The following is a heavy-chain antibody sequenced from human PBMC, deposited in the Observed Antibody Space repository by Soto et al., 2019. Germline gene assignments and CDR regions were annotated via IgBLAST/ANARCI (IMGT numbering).Heavy chain of an antibody. CDR3: ARLYCSSTSCFSVGAFDI. CDR2: IWFDGSDK. Sequence: GGSLRLSCAASGFTCSSYGMHWVRQAPGKGLEWVALIWFDGSDKYYADSVKGRFTISRDNSKNTLYLQMNSLRADDTAVYYCARLYCSSTSCFSVGAFDIWGQGTMVTVSS. J-gene: IGHJ3*02. V-gene: IGHV3-33*01. CDR1: GFTCSSYG. D-gene: IGHD2-2*01.